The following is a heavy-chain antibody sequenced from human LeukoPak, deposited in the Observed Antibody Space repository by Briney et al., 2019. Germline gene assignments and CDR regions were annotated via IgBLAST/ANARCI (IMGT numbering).Heavy chain of an antibody. V-gene: IGHV3-21*01. CDR2: ISSSSSYI. D-gene: IGHD1-26*01. Sequence: PGGYLRLSCAASGFTFSSYSMNWVRQAPGKGLEWVSSISSSSSYIYYADSMKGRFTISRDNAKNSLYLQMNSLRAADTAVYYCAKDIVALELTYAFDIWGQGTMVTVSS. CDR3: AKDIVALELTYAFDI. CDR1: GFTFSSYS. J-gene: IGHJ3*02.